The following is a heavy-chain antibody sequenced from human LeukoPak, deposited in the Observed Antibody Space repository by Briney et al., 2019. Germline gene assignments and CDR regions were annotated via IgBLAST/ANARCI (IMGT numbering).Heavy chain of an antibody. CDR3: ARGGVTMIVVAPFDY. V-gene: IGHV1-18*01. CDR1: GYTFTSYG. CDR2: ISAYNGNT. J-gene: IGHJ4*02. D-gene: IGHD3-22*01. Sequence: ASVKVSCKASGYTFTSYGISWVQQAPGQGLEWMGWISAYNGNTNYAQKLQGRVTMTTDTSTSTAYMELRSLRSDDTAVYYCARGGVTMIVVAPFDYWGQGTLVTVSS.